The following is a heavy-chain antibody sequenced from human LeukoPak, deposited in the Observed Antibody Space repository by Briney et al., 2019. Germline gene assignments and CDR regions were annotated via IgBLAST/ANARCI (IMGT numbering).Heavy chain of an antibody. CDR2: ISAYNGNT. V-gene: IGHV1-18*01. D-gene: IGHD3-3*01. CDR3: ARDSGSGYYLDY. J-gene: IGHJ4*02. Sequence: ASVKVSCKASGYTFTSYGISWVRQAPGQGLEWMGWISAYNGNTNYAQKLQGRVTMTRDTSTSTVYMELSSLRSEDTAVYYCARDSGSGYYLDYWGQGTLVTVSS. CDR1: GYTFTSYG.